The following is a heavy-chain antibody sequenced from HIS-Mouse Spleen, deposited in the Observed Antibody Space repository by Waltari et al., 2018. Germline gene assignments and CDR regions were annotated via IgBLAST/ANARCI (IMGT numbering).Heavy chain of an antibody. V-gene: IGHV6-1*01. J-gene: IGHJ4*02. CDR2: TYYRSKWYN. CDR3: ARYSSSFDY. D-gene: IGHD6-6*01. Sequence: QVQPQQSCPGLVKPSQTLPPTCALSGDSVSSNSAPWNGIRQSPSRGLEWLGRTYYRSKWYNDYAVPVKSRITINPDTSKNQFSLQLNSVTPEDTAVYYCARYSSSFDYWGQGTLVTVSS. CDR1: GDSVSSNSAP.